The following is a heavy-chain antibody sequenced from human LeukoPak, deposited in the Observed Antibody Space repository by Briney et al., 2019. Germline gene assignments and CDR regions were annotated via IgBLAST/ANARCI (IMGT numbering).Heavy chain of an antibody. D-gene: IGHD5-18*01. Sequence: GGSLRLSCAASGFTFSSYGMHWVRQAPGKGLEWVAFIQYDGSNKYYADSVKGRFTISRDNSKNTLYLQMNSLRAEDTAVYYCAREGELGYSYGYSLYFDYWGQGTLVTVSS. CDR3: AREGELGYSYGYSLYFDY. V-gene: IGHV3-30*02. J-gene: IGHJ4*02. CDR1: GFTFSSYG. CDR2: IQYDGSNK.